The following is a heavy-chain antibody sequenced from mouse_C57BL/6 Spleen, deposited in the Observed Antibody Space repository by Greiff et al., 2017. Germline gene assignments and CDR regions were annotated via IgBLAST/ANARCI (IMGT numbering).Heavy chain of an antibody. V-gene: IGHV1-55*01. Sequence: QVQLQQPGAELVKPGASVKMSCTASGYTFTSYWITWVKQRPGQGLEWIGDIYPGSGSTNYTAKFKSKATLTVDTSSSTAYMQLSSLTSEDSAVYYCASYDYDGPFDYWGQGTTLTVSS. CDR2: IYPGSGST. CDR3: ASYDYDGPFDY. D-gene: IGHD2-4*01. J-gene: IGHJ2*01. CDR1: GYTFTSYW.